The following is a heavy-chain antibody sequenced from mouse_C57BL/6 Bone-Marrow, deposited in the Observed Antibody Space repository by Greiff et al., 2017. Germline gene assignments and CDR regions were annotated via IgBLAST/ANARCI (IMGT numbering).Heavy chain of an antibody. D-gene: IGHD1-1*02. J-gene: IGHJ1*03. CDR1: GFSLTSYG. Sequence: QVQLKESGPGLVQPSQSLSITCTVSGFSLTSYGVHWVRQSPGKGLEWLGVLWRGGSTDYTAAFMSRLSITKDNSKSQVFFKMNSLQADDTAIYYCAKGTMADVWGTGTTVTVSS. CDR2: LWRGGST. CDR3: AKGTMADV. V-gene: IGHV2-5*01.